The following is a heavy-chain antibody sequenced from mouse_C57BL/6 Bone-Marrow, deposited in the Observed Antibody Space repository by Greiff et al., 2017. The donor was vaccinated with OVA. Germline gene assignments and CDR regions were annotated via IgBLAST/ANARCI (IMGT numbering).Heavy chain of an antibody. CDR2: INPSSGYT. D-gene: IGHD2-4*01. J-gene: IGHJ3*01. CDR1: GYTFTSYW. CDR3: ARSGGEDYDRFAY. V-gene: IGHV1-7*01. Sequence: CGPELVRPGVSVKLSCKASGYTFTSYWMHWVKQRPGQGLEWIGYINPSSGYTKYNQKFKDKATLTADKSSSTAYMQLSSLTYEDSAVYYCARSGGEDYDRFAYWGQGTLVTVSA.